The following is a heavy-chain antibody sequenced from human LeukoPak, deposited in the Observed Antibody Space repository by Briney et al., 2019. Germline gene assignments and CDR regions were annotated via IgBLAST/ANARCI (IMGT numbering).Heavy chain of an antibody. V-gene: IGHV1-8*01. D-gene: IGHD6-19*01. CDR2: MNPNSGNT. CDR3: ARDKGAVAGYYYYGMDV. J-gene: IGHJ6*02. Sequence: ASVKVSCKASGYTFTSYDINWVRQATGQGLEWMGWMNPNSGNTGYAQKFQGRVTMTRNTSISTAYMELSSLRSEDTAVYYCARDKGAVAGYYYYGMDVWGQGTTVTVSS. CDR1: GYTFTSYD.